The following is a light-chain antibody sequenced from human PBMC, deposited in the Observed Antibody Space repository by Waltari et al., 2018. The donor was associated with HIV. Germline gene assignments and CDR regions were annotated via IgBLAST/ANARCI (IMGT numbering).Light chain of an antibody. Sequence: SYDLTQPPSVSVSPGQTVNISCSGHELGHNYACWYLHKPGQSPVMVIFQDYKRPSGIPERFSGSNSGNTATLTISDIQAIDEADYYCQTWDRKTLHVSFGGGTKLTVL. CDR3: QTWDRKTLHVS. V-gene: IGLV3-1*01. CDR1: ELGHNY. CDR2: QDY. J-gene: IGLJ2*01.